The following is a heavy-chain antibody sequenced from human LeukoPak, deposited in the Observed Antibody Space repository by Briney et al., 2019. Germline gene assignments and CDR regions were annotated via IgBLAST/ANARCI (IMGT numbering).Heavy chain of an antibody. D-gene: IGHD3-10*01. V-gene: IGHV3-23*01. Sequence: GGSLRLSCAASGFTFSSYAMSWVRQAPGKGLEWVSAISGSGGSTYYADSVKGRFTISRDNSKNTLYLQMNSLRAEDTAVYYCAKGSVITMVRGVIEYWGQGTLVTVSS. CDR1: GFTFSSYA. CDR2: ISGSGGST. J-gene: IGHJ4*02. CDR3: AKGSVITMVRGVIEY.